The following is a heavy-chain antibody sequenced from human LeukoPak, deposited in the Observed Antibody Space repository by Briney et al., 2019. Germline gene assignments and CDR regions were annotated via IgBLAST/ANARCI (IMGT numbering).Heavy chain of an antibody. CDR2: ISPYSGNT. CDR3: ASDGGRYGSGDGGLTNCR. J-gene: IGHJ1*01. Sequence: ASVKVSCKASGYSFTSYGVNWVRQAPGQGLEWMGWISPYSGNTNYAQKFQDRVTMTTDSSTSTAYMDVRSLRSDDTPLYYCASDGGRYGSGDGGLTNCRWG. V-gene: IGHV1-18*04. D-gene: IGHD3-10*01. CDR1: GYSFTSYG.